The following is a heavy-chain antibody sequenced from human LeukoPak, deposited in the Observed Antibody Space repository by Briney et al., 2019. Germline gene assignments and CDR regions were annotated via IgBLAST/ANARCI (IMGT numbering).Heavy chain of an antibody. V-gene: IGHV3-30*18. D-gene: IGHD3-22*01. Sequence: GGSLRLSCAASGFTFSSYGMHWVRQAPGKGLEWVAVISYDGSNKYYADSVKGRFTISRDNSKNTLYLQMNSLRAEDTAVYYCAKDSYYYDSSGPLDFDYWGQGTLVTVSS. CDR2: ISYDGSNK. J-gene: IGHJ4*02. CDR1: GFTFSSYG. CDR3: AKDSYYYDSSGPLDFDY.